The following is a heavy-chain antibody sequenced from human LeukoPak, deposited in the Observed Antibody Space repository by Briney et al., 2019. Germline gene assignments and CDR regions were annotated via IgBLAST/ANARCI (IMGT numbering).Heavy chain of an antibody. D-gene: IGHD4-17*01. J-gene: IGHJ6*02. Sequence: GGSLRLSCAASGFTVSSNYMSWVRQAPGKGLEWVSVIYSGGSTYYADSVKGRFTISRDNSKNTLYLQMNSLRAEDTAVYYCAKVMTTVTNYYYYGMDVWGQGTTVTVSS. CDR1: GFTVSSNY. CDR3: AKVMTTVTNYYYYGMDV. V-gene: IGHV3-53*05. CDR2: IYSGGST.